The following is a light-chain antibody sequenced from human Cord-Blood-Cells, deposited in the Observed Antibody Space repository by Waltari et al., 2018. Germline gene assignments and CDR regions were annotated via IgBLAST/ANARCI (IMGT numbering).Light chain of an antibody. J-gene: IGLJ3*02. CDR3: QVWDSSSDHPV. Sequence: SYVLTQPPSVSVAPGKTARSTCGGDNIGRKSAHWYQQKPGQAPVLVIYYDSDRPSGIPERFSGSNSGNTATLTISRVEAGDEADYYCQVWDSSSDHPVFGGGTKLTVL. CDR1: NIGRKS. V-gene: IGLV3-21*04. CDR2: YDS.